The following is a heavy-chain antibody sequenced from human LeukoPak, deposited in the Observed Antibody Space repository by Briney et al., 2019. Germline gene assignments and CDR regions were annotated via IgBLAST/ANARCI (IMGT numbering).Heavy chain of an antibody. CDR3: AKGVTGTTW. J-gene: IGHJ4*02. Sequence: GALRLSCAASGFTFSSYSMNWVRQAPGKGLEWVSYISSSSTIIYYADSVKGRFTISRDNAKNSLYLQMHSLRAEDTAVYYCAKGVTGTTWWGQGTLVTVSS. D-gene: IGHD1-7*01. CDR2: ISSSSTII. CDR1: GFTFSSYS. V-gene: IGHV3-48*04.